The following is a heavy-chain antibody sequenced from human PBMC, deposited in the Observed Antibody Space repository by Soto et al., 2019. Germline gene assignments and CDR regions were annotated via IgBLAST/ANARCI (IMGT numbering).Heavy chain of an antibody. CDR1: GFTVSNNY. D-gene: IGHD6-19*01. CDR3: ASVPVAGTTRYFDL. Sequence: GGSLRLSCAASGFTVSNNYMSWVRQAPGKGLEWVSVIYSGGSTYYADSVKGRFTISRDNSKNSLYLQMNSLRDEDTAVYYCASVPVAGTTRYFDLWGRGTLVTVSS. CDR2: IYSGGST. J-gene: IGHJ2*01. V-gene: IGHV3-66*01.